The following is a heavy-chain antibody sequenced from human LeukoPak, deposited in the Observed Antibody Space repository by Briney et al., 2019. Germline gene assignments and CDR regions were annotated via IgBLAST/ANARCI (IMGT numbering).Heavy chain of an antibody. Sequence: PGGSLRLSCAASGFTVSSNYMSWVRQAPGKGLEWVSVIYSGGRTYYADSVEGRFTISRDNSKNTLYLQMNSLRVEDTAVYYCAKYYVWWQIRVAAFDIWGQGTMVTVSS. CDR2: IYSGGRT. V-gene: IGHV3-53*01. D-gene: IGHD3-16*01. CDR3: AKYYVWWQIRVAAFDI. J-gene: IGHJ3*02. CDR1: GFTVSSNY.